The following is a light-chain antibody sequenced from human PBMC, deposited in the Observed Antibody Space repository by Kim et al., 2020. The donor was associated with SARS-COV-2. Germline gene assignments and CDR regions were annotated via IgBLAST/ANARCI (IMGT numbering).Light chain of an antibody. Sequence: LGQQGRITCQGDSLRSYYAIWYQKKPGQAPVLVIYDKNNRPSGIPARLSGSYSGNTDSLTITGAQAGDEAVYYCNSRESGVNHVIFGGGTQLTV. CDR2: DKN. J-gene: IGLJ2*01. CDR1: SLRSYY. V-gene: IGLV3-19*01. CDR3: NSRESGVNHVI.